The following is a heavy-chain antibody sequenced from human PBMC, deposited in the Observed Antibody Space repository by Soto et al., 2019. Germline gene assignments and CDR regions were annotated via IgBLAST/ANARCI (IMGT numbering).Heavy chain of an antibody. D-gene: IGHD3-16*01. Sequence: QVQLVQSGDEVKKPGASVKVSCKAAGYIFVNYGIAWVRQAPGQGLEWMGWISPYTGNTHSATKVQGRLTMTTDTSTSTAYMDLGSLTSDDTAVYYCVMVDNYVTPTPQDVWGQGSTVTVSS. CDR1: GYIFVNYG. J-gene: IGHJ6*02. CDR3: VMVDNYVTPTPQDV. V-gene: IGHV1-18*01. CDR2: ISPYTGNT.